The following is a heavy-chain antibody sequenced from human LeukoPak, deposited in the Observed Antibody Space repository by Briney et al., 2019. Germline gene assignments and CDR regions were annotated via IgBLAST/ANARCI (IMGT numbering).Heavy chain of an antibody. Sequence: PSETLSLTCTVSGGSISSYYCSWIRQPPGKGLEWIGYMYYSGSTNYNPSLKSRVTISVDMSKNQFSLKLSSVTAADTAVYYCARWGKYYYDSSGYYYWGQGTLVSVSS. D-gene: IGHD3-22*01. CDR3: ARWGKYYYDSSGYYY. CDR1: GGSISSYY. CDR2: MYYSGST. J-gene: IGHJ4*02. V-gene: IGHV4-59*08.